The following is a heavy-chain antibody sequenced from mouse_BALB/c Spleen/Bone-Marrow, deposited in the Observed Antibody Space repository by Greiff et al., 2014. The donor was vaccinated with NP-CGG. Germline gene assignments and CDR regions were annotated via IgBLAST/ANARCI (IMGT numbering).Heavy chain of an antibody. J-gene: IGHJ3*01. Sequence: VQLQESGTELMKPGASVKISCKATGYTFSSYWIEWVNQRPGHGLEWIGEILPGSGSTNYNEKFKGKATFTADTSSNTVYMQLSSLTSEDSAVYYCARRGHGFAWFAYWGQGTLVTVSA. D-gene: IGHD1-2*01. CDR2: ILPGSGST. V-gene: IGHV1-9*01. CDR3: ARRGHGFAWFAY. CDR1: GYTFSSYW.